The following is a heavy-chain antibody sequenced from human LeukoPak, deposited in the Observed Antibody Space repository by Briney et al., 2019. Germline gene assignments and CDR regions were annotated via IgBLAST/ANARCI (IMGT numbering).Heavy chain of an antibody. D-gene: IGHD3-3*01. CDR2: INAGNGNT. J-gene: IGHJ4*02. CDR1: GYTFTTYA. CDR3: ARGGADFFGVVTEYYFDY. V-gene: IGHV1-3*03. Sequence: ASVKVSCKASGYTFTTYAMHWVRQAPGQRLECMGWINAGNGNTKYSQEFQGRVTITRDTSASTAYMELSSLRSEDMAVYYCARGGADFFGVVTEYYFDYWGQGTLVTVSS.